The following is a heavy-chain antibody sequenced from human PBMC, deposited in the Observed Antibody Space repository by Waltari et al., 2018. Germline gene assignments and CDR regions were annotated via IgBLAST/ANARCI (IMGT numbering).Heavy chain of an antibody. CDR3: AREDNWNYHFDY. Sequence: EVQLVESGGGLVQPGGSLRLSCAASGFTFSSYSMNWVRQAPGTGLEWVSYISSSSSTIYYAASVKGRFTSSGDNAKNSLYRQMNSLRAEDTAVYYCAREDNWNYHFDYWGQGTLVTVSS. CDR2: ISSSSSTI. D-gene: IGHD1-7*01. CDR1: GFTFSSYS. J-gene: IGHJ4*02. V-gene: IGHV3-48*01.